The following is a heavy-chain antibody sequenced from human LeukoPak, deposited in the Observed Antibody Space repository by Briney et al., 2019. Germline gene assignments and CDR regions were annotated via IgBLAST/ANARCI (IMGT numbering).Heavy chain of an antibody. V-gene: IGHV1-24*01. Sequence: ASVKVSCKVSGYTLKDLPIHWVRQAPGKGLEWMGGFDPEDDETLAQKFQGRVTMTEDTSTDTAYMELSSLRSEDTAVYYCATNGEKYDILTGYYARGRWFDPWGQGTLVTVSS. J-gene: IGHJ5*02. CDR3: ATNGEKYDILTGYYARGRWFDP. CDR1: GYTLKDLP. CDR2: FDPEDDET. D-gene: IGHD3-9*01.